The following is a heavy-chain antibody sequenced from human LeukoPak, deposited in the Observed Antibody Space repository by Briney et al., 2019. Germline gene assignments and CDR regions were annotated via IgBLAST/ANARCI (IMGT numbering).Heavy chain of an antibody. Sequence: GASVKVSCKASGGTFSSYAISWVRQAPGQGLEWMGRIIPILGIANYAQKFQGRVTITADKSTSTAYMEPSSLRSEDTAVYYCARVPAVAGDEGYFDYWGQGTLVTVSS. CDR2: IIPILGIA. D-gene: IGHD6-19*01. J-gene: IGHJ4*02. CDR3: ARVPAVAGDEGYFDY. CDR1: GGTFSSYA. V-gene: IGHV1-69*04.